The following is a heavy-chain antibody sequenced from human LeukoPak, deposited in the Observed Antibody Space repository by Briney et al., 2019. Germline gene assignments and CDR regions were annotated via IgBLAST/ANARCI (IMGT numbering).Heavy chain of an antibody. CDR3: ARNLYGGNSWDVFDY. Sequence: SVKVSCKASGGTFSSYVINWVRQAPGQGLEWMGGIMPISGTANHAQKFQGRVTITADKSTSTAYMELSSLRSEGTAVYYCARNLYGGNSWDVFDYWGQGTLVTVSS. D-gene: IGHD4-23*01. CDR1: GGTFSSYV. V-gene: IGHV1-69*06. J-gene: IGHJ4*02. CDR2: IMPISGTA.